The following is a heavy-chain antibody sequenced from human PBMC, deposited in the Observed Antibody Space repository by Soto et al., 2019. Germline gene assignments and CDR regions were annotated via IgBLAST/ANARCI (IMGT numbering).Heavy chain of an antibody. Sequence: EVQLLESGGDLVQPGGSLRLSCAASGFIFSNYAMTWVRQGPGRGLEWVSTTSFSGGRTYYADSVKGRFTISRDNSNNTLFLQMRSLRAEDTAIYYCAKDSRAFCGGDCSKDYWGQGTLVTVSS. CDR2: TSFSGGRT. CDR3: AKDSRAFCGGDCSKDY. V-gene: IGHV3-23*01. CDR1: GFIFSNYA. J-gene: IGHJ4*02. D-gene: IGHD2-21*02.